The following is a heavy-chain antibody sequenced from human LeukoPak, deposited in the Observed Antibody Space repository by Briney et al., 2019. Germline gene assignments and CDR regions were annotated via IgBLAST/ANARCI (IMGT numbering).Heavy chain of an antibody. CDR1: GFTFSTFV. D-gene: IGHD5-24*01. CDR3: AKDGSWGWAQYDY. V-gene: IGHV3-23*01. Sequence: GGSLRLSCAVSGFTFSTFVMGWVRQAPGKGLGWVAGITNNGGMRNYADSVKGRFTISRDNSRSTLDLQMNSLRAEDTALYYCAKDGSWGWAQYDYWGQGILVTVSS. CDR2: ITNNGGMR. J-gene: IGHJ4*02.